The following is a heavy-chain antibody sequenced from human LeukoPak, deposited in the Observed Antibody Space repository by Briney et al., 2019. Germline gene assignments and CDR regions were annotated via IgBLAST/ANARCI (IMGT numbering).Heavy chain of an antibody. D-gene: IGHD3-16*01. J-gene: IGHJ4*02. CDR1: GFTFSDYY. Sequence: GGSLRLSCAASGFTFSDYYMSWFRQAPGKGLEWVSYISSSSSTIYYADSVKGRFTISRDNAKNSLYLQMNSLRAEDTAVYYCARGVWMITFGGVTGGFDYWGQGTLVTVSS. CDR2: ISSSSSTI. V-gene: IGHV3-11*04. CDR3: ARGVWMITFGGVTGGFDY.